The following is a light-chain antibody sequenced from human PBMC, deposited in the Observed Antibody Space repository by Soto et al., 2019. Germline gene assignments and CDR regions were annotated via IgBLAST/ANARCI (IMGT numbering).Light chain of an antibody. CDR1: QSVSSSY. J-gene: IGKJ5*01. CDR3: QLYGISPH. Sequence: EIVLTQSPGTLSLSPGERATLSCRASQSVSSSYLAWYQQKPGQAPRLLIYASSNRATGIPDRFSGSASGTDFTLTINRLEPEDFAVYYCQLYGISPHFGQGTRLENK. CDR2: ASS. V-gene: IGKV3-20*01.